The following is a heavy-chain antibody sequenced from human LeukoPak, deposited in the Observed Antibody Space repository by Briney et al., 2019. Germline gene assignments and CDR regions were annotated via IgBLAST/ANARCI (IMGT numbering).Heavy chain of an antibody. J-gene: IGHJ4*02. V-gene: IGHV4-39*01. Sequence: SETLSLTCTVSGGCISSSPYFWGWIRQPPGKGLEWIGSCYYSGSTYYNASLKSRVTISIDTSENQFSLKLISVTAADTAVYYCARHVTSAEIVAGNFDYWGQGTLVTVSS. CDR3: ARHVTSAEIVAGNFDY. D-gene: IGHD6-19*01. CDR2: CYYSGST. CDR1: GGCISSSPYF.